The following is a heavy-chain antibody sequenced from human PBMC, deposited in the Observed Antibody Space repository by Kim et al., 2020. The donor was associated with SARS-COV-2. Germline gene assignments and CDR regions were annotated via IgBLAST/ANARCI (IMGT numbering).Heavy chain of an antibody. D-gene: IGHD1-26*01. V-gene: IGHV3-49*02. J-gene: IGHJ4*02. Sequence: TEYAASVKGRFTISRDDSKSIAYLQMNSLKTEDTAVYYCTRSMVGATINYWGQGTLVTVSS. CDR2: T. CDR3: TRSMVGATINY.